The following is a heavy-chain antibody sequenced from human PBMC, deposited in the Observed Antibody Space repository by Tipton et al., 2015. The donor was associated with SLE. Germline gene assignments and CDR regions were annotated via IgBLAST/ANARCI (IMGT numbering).Heavy chain of an antibody. J-gene: IGHJ5*02. Sequence: LRLSCTVSGGSISSGGYYWSWIRQHPGKGLEWIGYIYYSGSTYYNPSLKSRATISVDTSKNQFSLKLSSVTAADTAVYYCARNNWFDPWGQGTLVTVSS. CDR3: ARNNWFDP. V-gene: IGHV4-31*02. CDR1: GGSISSGGYY. CDR2: IYYSGST.